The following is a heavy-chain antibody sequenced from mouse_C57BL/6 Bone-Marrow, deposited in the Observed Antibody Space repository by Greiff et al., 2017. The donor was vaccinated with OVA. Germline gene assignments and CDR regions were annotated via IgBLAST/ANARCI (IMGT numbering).Heavy chain of an antibody. CDR1: GFTFSSYA. D-gene: IGHD1-1*01. J-gene: IGHJ3*01. V-gene: IGHV5-4*01. CDR2: ISDGGSYT. Sequence: EVKLMESGGGLVKPGGSLKLSCAASGFTFSSYAMSWVRQTPEKRLEWVATISDGGSYTYYPDNVKGRFTISRDNAKNNLYLQMSHLKSEDTAMYYCARDGNYYGSSYVWCAYWGQGTLVTVSA. CDR3: ARDGNYYGSSYVWCAY.